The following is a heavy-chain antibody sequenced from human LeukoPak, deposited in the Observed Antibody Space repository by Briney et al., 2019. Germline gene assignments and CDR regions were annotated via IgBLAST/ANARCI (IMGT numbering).Heavy chain of an antibody. V-gene: IGHV3-30*02. D-gene: IGHD6-6*01. Sequence: GGSLRLSCAASGFTFSSYGMHWVRQAPGEGLEWVAFIRYDGSNKYYADSVKGRFTISRDNSKNTLYLQMNSLRAEDTAVYYCAKDLLAARPSVQYFDYWGRGTLVTVSS. CDR3: AKDLLAARPSVQYFDY. CDR2: IRYDGSNK. J-gene: IGHJ4*02. CDR1: GFTFSSYG.